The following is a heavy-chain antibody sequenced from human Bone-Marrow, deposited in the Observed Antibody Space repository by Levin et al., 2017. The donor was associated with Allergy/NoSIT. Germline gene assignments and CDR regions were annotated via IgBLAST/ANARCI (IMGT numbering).Heavy chain of an antibody. D-gene: IGHD3-22*01. CDR1: VFTFDAYW. CDR3: ARIYDSSGYYSGVGVFDM. Sequence: SGGSLRLSCAASVFTFDAYWMTWVRQAPGQGLEWVASIKLDGSEKNYVDSVRGRFTISRDNAQNSLYLQMNSLRREDTAVYYCARIYDSSGYYSGVGVFDMWGPGTTVIVSS. J-gene: IGHJ3*02. CDR2: IKLDGSEK. V-gene: IGHV3-7*01.